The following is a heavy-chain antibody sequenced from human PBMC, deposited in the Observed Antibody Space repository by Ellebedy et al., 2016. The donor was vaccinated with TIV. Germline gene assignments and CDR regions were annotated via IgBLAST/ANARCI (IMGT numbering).Heavy chain of an antibody. CDR3: ARYSLVPAAPRILASSWFDP. CDR1: GYSFTSYW. D-gene: IGHD2-2*01. V-gene: IGHV5-51*01. J-gene: IGHJ5*02. Sequence: GESLKISCKGSGYSFTSYWIGWVRQMPGKGLEWMGIIYPGDSDTRYSPSFQGQVTISADKSISTAYLQWSSLKASDTAMYYCARYSLVPAAPRILASSWFDPWGQGTLVTVSS. CDR2: IYPGDSDT.